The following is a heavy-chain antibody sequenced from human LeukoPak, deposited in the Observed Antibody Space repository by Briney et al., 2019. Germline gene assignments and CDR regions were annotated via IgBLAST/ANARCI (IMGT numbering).Heavy chain of an antibody. J-gene: IGHJ6*02. Sequence: PGGSLRLSCAASGFTFSSYAISWVRQAPGQGLEWMGGIIPIFGTANYAQKFQGRVTITADESTSTAYMELSSLRSEDTAVYYCAREIAVAGTTPYYYYGMDVWGQGTTVTVSS. CDR3: AREIAVAGTTPYYYYGMDV. D-gene: IGHD6-19*01. CDR2: IIPIFGTA. V-gene: IGHV1-69*01. CDR1: GFTFSSYA.